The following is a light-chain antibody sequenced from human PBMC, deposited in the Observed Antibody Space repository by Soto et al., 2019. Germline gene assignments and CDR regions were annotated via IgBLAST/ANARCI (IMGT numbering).Light chain of an antibody. CDR2: WAS. CDR3: QHYRSIPWT. V-gene: IGKV4-1*01. CDR1: QSVLSRSNNKNC. Sequence: DIVMTQSPESLAVSLGERATINCKSSQSVLSRSNNKNCLAWYQQKSGQPPKLLIYWASARKSGVPDRFSGSGSERDFTLTLSSLQAEDVEEHYCQHYRSIPWTFGQGTRVEIK. J-gene: IGKJ1*01.